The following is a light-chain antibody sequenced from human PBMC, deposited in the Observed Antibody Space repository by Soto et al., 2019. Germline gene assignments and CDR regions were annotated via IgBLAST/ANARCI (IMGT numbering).Light chain of an antibody. V-gene: IGKV1-5*03. CDR2: QAS. Sequence: DIQMTQSPSTLSASVGDRVTITCRASQTIGRSLAGYQRKPGKAPKVLIYQASSLDSGVPSRFSGSGSGTEFTLTINPLQHDDFATYYCQQYEYYWTFGQGTKVDVK. CDR1: QTIGRS. J-gene: IGKJ1*01. CDR3: QQYEYYWT.